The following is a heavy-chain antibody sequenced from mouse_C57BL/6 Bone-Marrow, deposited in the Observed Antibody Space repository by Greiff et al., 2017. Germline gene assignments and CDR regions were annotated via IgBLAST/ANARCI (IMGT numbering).Heavy chain of an antibody. V-gene: IGHV1-26*01. Sequence: VQLQQSGPELVKPGASVKISCKASGYTFTDYYMNWVKQSHGKSLEWIGDINPNNGGTSYNQKFKGKATLTVDKSSSTAYMELRSLTSEDSAVYYCARDNTTVVAAYYAMDYWGQGTSVTVSS. D-gene: IGHD1-1*01. CDR2: INPNNGGT. CDR1: GYTFTDYY. J-gene: IGHJ4*01. CDR3: ARDNTTVVAAYYAMDY.